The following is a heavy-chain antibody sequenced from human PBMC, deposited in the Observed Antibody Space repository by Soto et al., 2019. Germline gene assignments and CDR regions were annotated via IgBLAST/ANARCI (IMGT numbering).Heavy chain of an antibody. CDR3: ARKSGRDCQSGGGCFSLDV. J-gene: IGHJ4*02. Sequence: QVQLVQSGAEVKKPGSSLKVSCKVFGDTLNSNPIGWVRQAPGQGLEWVGGIVPLSDRTNYAQELQGRVTVTADGATSTVSMELSNMKSDDTAVYYCARKSGRDCQSGGGCFSLDVWGQGSLITVSS. CDR1: GDTLNSNP. CDR2: IVPLSDRT. V-gene: IGHV1-69*12. D-gene: IGHD2-15*01.